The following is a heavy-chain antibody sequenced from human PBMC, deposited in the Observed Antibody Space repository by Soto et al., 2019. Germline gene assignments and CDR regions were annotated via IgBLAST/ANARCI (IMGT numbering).Heavy chain of an antibody. CDR3: EKGNLYDSSGQVDY. J-gene: IGHJ4*02. V-gene: IGHV3-9*01. CDR2: ISWNSGSI. CDR1: GFTFDEYA. Sequence: GGSLRLSCAASGFTFDEYAMHWVRQAPGKGLEWVSGISWNSGSIGYADSVKGRFTISRDNAKNSLYLQMNSLRAEDTALYYCEKGNLYDSSGQVDYWGQGTLVTVSS. D-gene: IGHD3-22*01.